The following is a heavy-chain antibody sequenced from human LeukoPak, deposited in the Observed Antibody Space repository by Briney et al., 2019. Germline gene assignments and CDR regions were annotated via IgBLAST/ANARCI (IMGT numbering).Heavy chain of an antibody. Sequence: PGGSLRLSCAASGFTFSSYAMSWVRQAPGMGLEWVSGISGSDGTTNYADSVKGRFTVSRDNSKNTLYLQMNSLRGEETAVYYCAKGLSSSTWADFDYWGQGTLVTVSS. D-gene: IGHD6-13*01. V-gene: IGHV3-23*01. CDR2: ISGSDGTT. CDR3: AKGLSSSTWADFDY. J-gene: IGHJ4*02. CDR1: GFTFSSYA.